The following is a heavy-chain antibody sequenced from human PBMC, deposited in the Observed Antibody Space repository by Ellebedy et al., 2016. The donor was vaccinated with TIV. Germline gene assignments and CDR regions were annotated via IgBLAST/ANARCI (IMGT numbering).Heavy chain of an antibody. D-gene: IGHD6-19*01. CDR2: INHSGST. CDR1: GGSFSGYY. J-gene: IGHJ4*02. Sequence: SETLSLXXAVYGGSFSGYYWSWIRQPPGKGLEWIGEINHSGSTNYNPSLKSRVTISVDTSKNQFSLQLNSVTPEDTAVYYCARVGQQWRVDYFDYWGQGTLVTVSS. CDR3: ARVGQQWRVDYFDY. V-gene: IGHV4-34*01.